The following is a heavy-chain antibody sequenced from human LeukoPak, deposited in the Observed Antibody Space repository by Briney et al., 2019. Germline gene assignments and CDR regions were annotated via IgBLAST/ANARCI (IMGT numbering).Heavy chain of an antibody. CDR3: ANTYYDILTGYYENWFDP. J-gene: IGHJ5*02. V-gene: IGHV1-18*01. D-gene: IGHD3-9*01. Sequence: ASVKVSCKASSYTFTSYGISWVRQAPGQGLEWMGWISAYNGNTNYAQKLQGRVTMTTDTSTSTAYMELRSLRSDDTAVYYCANTYYDILTGYYENWFDPWGQGTLVTVSS. CDR2: ISAYNGNT. CDR1: SYTFTSYG.